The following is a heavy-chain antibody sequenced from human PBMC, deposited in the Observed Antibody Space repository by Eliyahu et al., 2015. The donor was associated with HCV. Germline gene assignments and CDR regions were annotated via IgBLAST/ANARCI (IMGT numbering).Heavy chain of an antibody. CDR3: AREDIVDLTGAFDI. J-gene: IGHJ3*02. CDR1: GGSISSGGYY. Sequence: QVQLQESGPGLVKPSQTLSLTCTVSGGSISSGGYYWSWIRQHPEKGLEWIGYIYYSGSTYYNPSLKSRVTISVDTSKNQFSLKLSSVTAADTAVYYCAREDIVDLTGAFDIWGQGTMVTVSS. CDR2: IYYSGST. D-gene: IGHD2-15*01. V-gene: IGHV4-31*03.